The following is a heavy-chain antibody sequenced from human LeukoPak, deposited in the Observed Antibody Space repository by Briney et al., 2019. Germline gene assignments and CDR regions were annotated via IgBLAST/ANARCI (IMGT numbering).Heavy chain of an antibody. CDR3: ARRSSGGSCYNR. V-gene: IGHV4-39*01. CDR1: GGSIRSSYYY. Sequence: PSETLSLTCTVSGGSIRSSYYYWGWIRQPPGKGLEWIGSIYDSGSTYYNPSLKSRVTISVDTSKNQFSLKLNSVTAADTAVYYCARRSSGGSCYNRWGQGTLVTVSS. J-gene: IGHJ4*02. CDR2: IYDSGST. D-gene: IGHD2-15*01.